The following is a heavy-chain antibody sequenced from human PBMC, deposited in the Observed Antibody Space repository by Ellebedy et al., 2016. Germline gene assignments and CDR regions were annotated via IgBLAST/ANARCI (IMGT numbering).Heavy chain of an antibody. D-gene: IGHD6-13*01. CDR1: GGSISSSSYY. CDR2: IYYSGST. J-gene: IGHJ5*02. V-gene: IGHV4-39*07. CDR3: ARDGRQLGTNWFDP. Sequence: SETLSLTCTVSGGSISSSSYYWGWIRQPPGTGLEWIVSIYYSGSTYYNPSLKSRVTISVDTSKNQFSLKLSSVTAADTAVYYCARDGRQLGTNWFDPWGQGTLVTVSS.